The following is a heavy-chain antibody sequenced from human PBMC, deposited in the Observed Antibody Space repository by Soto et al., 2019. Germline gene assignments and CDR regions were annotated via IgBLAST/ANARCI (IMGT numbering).Heavy chain of an antibody. Sequence: QVQLVQSGAEVKKPGSSVKVSCQASGGTFNNFAFTWVRQAPGQGLEWLGGIMPVFHTTNIAQTFQDRITVTADDSTTTVYMEMTSLRYDDTAVYYCATATISPVSATLYPYGMDVWGQGTTVTVSS. V-gene: IGHV1-69*01. D-gene: IGHD6-25*01. CDR2: IMPVFHTT. CDR1: GGTFNNFA. CDR3: ATATISPVSATLYPYGMDV. J-gene: IGHJ6*02.